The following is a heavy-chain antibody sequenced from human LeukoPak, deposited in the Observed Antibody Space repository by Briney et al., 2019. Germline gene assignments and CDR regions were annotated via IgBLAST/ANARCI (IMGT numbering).Heavy chain of an antibody. D-gene: IGHD3-10*01. CDR3: ARVTPGGVGSFDY. CDR2: INQAGSEK. J-gene: IGHJ4*02. Sequence: GGSLRLSCAASGFTFSRYWRSWFRQAPGKGLEWVADINQAGSEKFYVDSVKGRFTISRDNAKTSLYLQMNSLRAEDTAVYYCARVTPGGVGSFDYWGQGTLVTVSS. V-gene: IGHV3-7*01. CDR1: GFTFSRYW.